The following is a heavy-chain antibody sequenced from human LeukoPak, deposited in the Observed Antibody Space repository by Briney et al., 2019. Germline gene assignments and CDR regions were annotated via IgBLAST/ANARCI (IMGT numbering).Heavy chain of an antibody. V-gene: IGHV1-8*02. Sequence: ASVKVSCKASGYTFTSYDINWVRQAPGQGLEWMGWMNPNSGNTGYAQKFQGRVTMTRNTSISKAYMELSSLRSEDTAVYYCARAGGYCGRISCPYYFDYWGQGSLVAVSS. CDR1: GYTFTSYD. D-gene: IGHD2-15*01. CDR2: MNPNSGNT. CDR3: ARAGGYCGRISCPYYFDY. J-gene: IGHJ4*02.